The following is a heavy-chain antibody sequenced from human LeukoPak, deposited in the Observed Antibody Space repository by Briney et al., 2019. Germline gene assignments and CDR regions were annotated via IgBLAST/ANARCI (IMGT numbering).Heavy chain of an antibody. Sequence: GGSLRLSCAAPGFTFSSYAMSWVRQASGKGLEWVSAISGGGGSTYYADSVKGRFTISRDNSKNTLYLQMNSLRAEDTAIYYCAKSPSTVTTGGDDAFDLWGQGTMVTVSS. D-gene: IGHD4-17*01. CDR1: GFTFSSYA. CDR3: AKSPSTVTTGGDDAFDL. J-gene: IGHJ3*01. V-gene: IGHV3-23*01. CDR2: ISGGGGST.